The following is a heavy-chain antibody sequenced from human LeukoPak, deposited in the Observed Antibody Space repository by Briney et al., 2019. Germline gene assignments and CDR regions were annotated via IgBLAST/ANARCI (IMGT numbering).Heavy chain of an antibody. J-gene: IGHJ4*02. V-gene: IGHV3-7*01. Sequence: GGSLRLSCAASGFTFSNYWMSWVRQAPGKGLEWVANIMQDGSDKSYVDSVKGRFTISRDNAKNSLYLQMNSLRAEDMAVYYCARVLGGVSGYFFDYWGQGALVTVS. CDR3: ARVLGGVSGYFFDY. CDR2: IMQDGSDK. D-gene: IGHD3-10*01. CDR1: GFTFSNYW.